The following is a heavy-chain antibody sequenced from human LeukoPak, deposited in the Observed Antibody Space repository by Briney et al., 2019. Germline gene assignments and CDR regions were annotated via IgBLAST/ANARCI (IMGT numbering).Heavy chain of an antibody. D-gene: IGHD3-10*01. J-gene: IGHJ4*02. CDR2: IYPGDSDN. V-gene: IGHV5-51*01. CDR1: AYSFTNYC. Sequence: GESLQISCKASAYSFTNYCISWGGQMPGKGRVWMGTIYPGDSDNRYSPSFQGQVTISADKYISTDYLQWSSLKASDTAMYYCARHGDYYGSGSFDYWGQGTLVTVSS. CDR3: ARHGDYYGSGSFDY.